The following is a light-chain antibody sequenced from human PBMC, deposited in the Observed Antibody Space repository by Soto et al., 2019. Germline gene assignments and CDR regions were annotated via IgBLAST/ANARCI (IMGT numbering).Light chain of an antibody. CDR1: QTVTVNS. Sequence: EIVLTQSPGTLSLSPGEGATLSCRASQTVTVNSLAWHQQTPGQTPRLLIYAASTRATGIPDRFNGSGSGTDFVLTISRLEPEDFAVYYCQQYGSSPRTFGQGTKVEIK. V-gene: IGKV3-20*01. CDR2: AAS. CDR3: QQYGSSPRT. J-gene: IGKJ1*01.